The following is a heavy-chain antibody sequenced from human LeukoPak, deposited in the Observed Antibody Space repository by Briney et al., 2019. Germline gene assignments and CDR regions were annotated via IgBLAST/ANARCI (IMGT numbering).Heavy chain of an antibody. V-gene: IGHV3-13*01. J-gene: IGHJ3*02. CDR3: AKDDDGYCSSTSCYGAFDI. CDR1: GFTFSSYD. CDR2: IGTAGDT. Sequence: GSLRLSCAASGFTFSSYDMHWVRQATGKGLEWVSAIGTAGDTYYPGSVKGRFTISRDNSKNTLYLQMNSLRAEDTAVYYCAKDDDGYCSSTSCYGAFDIWGQGTMVTVSS. D-gene: IGHD2-2*03.